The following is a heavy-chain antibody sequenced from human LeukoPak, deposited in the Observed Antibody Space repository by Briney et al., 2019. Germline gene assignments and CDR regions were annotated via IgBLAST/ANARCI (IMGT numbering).Heavy chain of an antibody. CDR3: ARDRCSSTSCYLLAPLGSSPDSFDI. CDR2: ISIFNDNT. D-gene: IGHD2-2*01. CDR1: GYIFSSYE. J-gene: IGHJ3*02. V-gene: IGHV1-18*01. Sequence: GASVKVSCKASGYIFSSYEISWVRQAPGQGLEWVGWISIFNDNTKYAQKFQGRVAMTADTSTSTAYMELRSLRSDDTAVYYCARDRCSSTSCYLLAPLGSSPDSFDIWGQGTMVTVSS.